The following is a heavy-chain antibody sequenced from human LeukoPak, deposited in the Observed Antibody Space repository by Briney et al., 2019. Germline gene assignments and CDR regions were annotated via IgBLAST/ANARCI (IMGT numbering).Heavy chain of an antibody. D-gene: IGHD3-9*01. J-gene: IGHJ6*02. V-gene: IGHV1-69*13. CDR3: AKTFLTAYDTYFYYYGLDV. CDR2: INPVFGTA. CDR1: GDTFSSYV. Sequence: ASVKVSCRASGDTFSSYVISWVRQAPGQGLEWMGGINPVFGTAHYAQKFQDRVTITADESTSTAYMELSSLRSEDTAVYYCAKTFLTAYDTYFYYYGLDVWGQGTPVTVSS.